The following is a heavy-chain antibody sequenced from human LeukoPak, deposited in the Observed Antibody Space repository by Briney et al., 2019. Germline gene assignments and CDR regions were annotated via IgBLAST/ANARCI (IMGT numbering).Heavy chain of an antibody. Sequence: SETLSLTCAVYGGSFSGYYWSWIRQPPGKGLEWIGEINHSGSTNYNPSLKSRVTISVDTSKSQFSLKLSSVTAADTAVYYCARWASRGNYGDYYYFDYWGQGTLVTVSS. V-gene: IGHV4-34*01. CDR3: ARWASRGNYGDYYYFDY. CDR1: GGSFSGYY. CDR2: INHSGST. D-gene: IGHD4-17*01. J-gene: IGHJ4*02.